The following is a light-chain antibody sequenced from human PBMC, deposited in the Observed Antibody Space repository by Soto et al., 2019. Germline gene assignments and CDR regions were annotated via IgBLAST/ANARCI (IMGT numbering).Light chain of an antibody. V-gene: IGKV1-27*01. CDR1: QGISNY. CDR2: AAS. CDR3: QKYNSAPCT. Sequence: DIQMTQSPSSLSAPVGDRVTITCRASQGISNYLAWYQQKPGKVPKLLIYAASTLQSAVPSRFSGSGSGTDFTLTISSLQPEDVSTYYCQKYNSAPCTFGQGTKVEIK. J-gene: IGKJ1*01.